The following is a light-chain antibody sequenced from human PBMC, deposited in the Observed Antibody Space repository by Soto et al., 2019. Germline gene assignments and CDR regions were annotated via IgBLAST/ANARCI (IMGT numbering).Light chain of an antibody. CDR3: QQYNNWPFT. J-gene: IGKJ3*01. CDR2: GAS. Sequence: EIVMTQSPATLSVSPGERATLSCRASQSVSSNLAWYQQKPGQAPRLLIYGASTRATGIPARFSGSGSGTEFTLGISSLQSEDFAVYYCQQYNNWPFTFGPGTKVDIK. CDR1: QSVSSN. V-gene: IGKV3-15*01.